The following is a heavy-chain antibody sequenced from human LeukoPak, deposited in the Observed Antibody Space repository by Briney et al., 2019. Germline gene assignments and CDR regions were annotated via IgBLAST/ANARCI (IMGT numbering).Heavy chain of an antibody. CDR3: ARQPSDRIWSGPTHIDY. CDR2: FYYSGST. J-gene: IGHJ4*02. V-gene: IGHV4-39*01. D-gene: IGHD3-3*01. CDR1: GGSISSSSYY. Sequence: SETLSLTCAVSGGSISSSSYYWGWIRQPPGKGLEWIGSFYYSGSTYYNPSLKSRVTISVDTSKNQFSLKLSSVTAADTAVYYCARQPSDRIWSGPTHIDYWGQGTLVTVSS.